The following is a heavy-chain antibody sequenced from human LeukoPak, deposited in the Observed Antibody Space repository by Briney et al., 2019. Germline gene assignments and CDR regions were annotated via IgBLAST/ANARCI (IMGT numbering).Heavy chain of an antibody. CDR2: LYDSGST. CDR1: GGSISSYY. D-gene: IGHD3-16*02. V-gene: IGHV4-59*01. J-gene: IGHJ5*02. CDR3: ARDNGYPNWFDP. Sequence: SETLPLTCTVSGGSISSYYWSWFRQPPGKGLEWIGFLYDSGSTNYNPSLKSRVTISIDTSKNQFSLKLSSVIAADTAVYYCARDNGYPNWFDPWGQGTLVTVSS.